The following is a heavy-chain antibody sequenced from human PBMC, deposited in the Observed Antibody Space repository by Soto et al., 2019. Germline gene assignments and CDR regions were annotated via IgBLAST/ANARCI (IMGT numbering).Heavy chain of an antibody. J-gene: IGHJ5*02. CDR1: GGSINSGGYC. D-gene: IGHD5-18*01. CDR3: SRGILA. V-gene: IGHV4-31*03. Sequence: QVQLQESGPGLVKPSQTLSLTCTVSGGSINSGGYCWSWIRQHPGKGLDWIGCISYGGSTSYNPSLKSRFTISVDTSKNQFSLKLTSVTAADTAVYYCSRGILAWGQGALITVSS. CDR2: ISYGGST.